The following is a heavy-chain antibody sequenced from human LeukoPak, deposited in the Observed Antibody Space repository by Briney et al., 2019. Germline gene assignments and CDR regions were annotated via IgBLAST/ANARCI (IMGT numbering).Heavy chain of an antibody. D-gene: IGHD3-22*01. CDR3: ARGLPYYDSSGYPSY. V-gene: IGHV1-2*02. CDR1: GYTFTGYY. CDR2: INPNSGGI. Sequence: ASVKVSCKASGYTFTGYYMHWVRQAPGQGLEWMGWINPNSGGINYAQKFQGRVTMTRDTSISTAYMELSRLRSDDTAVYYCARGLPYYDSSGYPSYWGQGTLVTVSP. J-gene: IGHJ4*02.